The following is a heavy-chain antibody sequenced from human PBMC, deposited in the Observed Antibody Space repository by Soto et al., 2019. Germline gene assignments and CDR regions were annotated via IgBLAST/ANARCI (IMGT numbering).Heavy chain of an antibody. V-gene: IGHV1-69*13. Sequence: GASVKVSCKASGGTFSSYAISWVRQAPGQGLEWMGGIIPIFGTANYAQKFQGRVTITADESTSTAYMELSSLRSEDTAVYYCARAPSENNWNDGDHYDYWGRGTLVTVSS. CDR2: IIPIFGTA. CDR3: ARAPSENNWNDGDHYDY. CDR1: GGTFSSYA. J-gene: IGHJ4*02. D-gene: IGHD1-20*01.